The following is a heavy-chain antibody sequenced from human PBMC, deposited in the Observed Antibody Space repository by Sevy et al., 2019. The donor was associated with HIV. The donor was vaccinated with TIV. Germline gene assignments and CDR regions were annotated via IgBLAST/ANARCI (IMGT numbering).Heavy chain of an antibody. D-gene: IGHD1-26*01. CDR3: AKGLREWEVQGAFDY. CDR1: GFSFSDFA. J-gene: IGHJ4*02. CDR2: LSGSGGNT. Sequence: GGSLRLSCAASGFSFSDFAMNWVRQAPGKGLEWVSVLSGSGGNTFYADSVKGRFTISRDNSKNTMYLQMNNLRAEDTAIYYCAKGLREWEVQGAFDYWGQRTLVTVSS. V-gene: IGHV3-23*01.